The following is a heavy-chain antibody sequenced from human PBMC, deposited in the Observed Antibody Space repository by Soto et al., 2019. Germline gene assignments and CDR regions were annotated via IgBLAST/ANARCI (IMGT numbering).Heavy chain of an antibody. V-gene: IGHV4-59*01. CDR3: ASSPVVAATFWFDP. J-gene: IGHJ5*02. CDR1: GGSISSYY. CDR2: IYYSGST. D-gene: IGHD2-15*01. Sequence: KPSETLSLTCTVSGGSISSYYWSWIRQPPGKGLEWIGYIYYSGSTNYNPSLKSRVTISVDTSKNQFSLKLSSVTAADTAVYYCASSPVVAATFWFDPWGQGTLVTVSS.